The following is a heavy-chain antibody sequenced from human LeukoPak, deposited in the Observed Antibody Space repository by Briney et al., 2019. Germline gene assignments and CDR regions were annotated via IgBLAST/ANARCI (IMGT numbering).Heavy chain of an antibody. Sequence: GSLRLSCAASGFTFSDYYMSWIRQPPGKGLEWIGEITHTGSTNYNPSLKSRVTISVDTSKNQFSLKLTSVTAADTALYYCGRQYKRFGKLLSYWGQGTLVTVSS. CDR1: GFTFSDYY. CDR3: GRQYKRFGKLLSY. CDR2: ITHTGST. J-gene: IGHJ4*02. V-gene: IGHV4-34*01. D-gene: IGHD3-10*01.